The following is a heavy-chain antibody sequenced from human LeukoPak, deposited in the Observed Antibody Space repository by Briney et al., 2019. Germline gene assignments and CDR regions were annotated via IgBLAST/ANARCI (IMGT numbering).Heavy chain of an antibody. D-gene: IGHD1-26*01. CDR1: GYSISSGYY. V-gene: IGHV4-38-2*02. CDR3: AREIVGAKDAFDI. J-gene: IGHJ3*02. CDR2: IYHSGST. Sequence: SETLSLTCTVSGYSISSGYYWGWIRQPPGKGLEWIGSIYHSGSTYYNPSLKSRVTISVDTSKNQFSLKLSSVTAADTAVYYCAREIVGAKDAFDIWGQGTMVTVSS.